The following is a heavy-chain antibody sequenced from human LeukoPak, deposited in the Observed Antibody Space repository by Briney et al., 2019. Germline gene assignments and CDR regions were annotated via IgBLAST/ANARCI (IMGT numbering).Heavy chain of an antibody. Sequence: GGSLRLSCAASGFTFRTFSMNWVRQAPGKGPEWVAHISSSSSTTYYADSVKGRFTISRDNAKNSLYLQMNSLRAEDTAVYYCVRRGLIVTEYLERWGQGSLVIVSS. CDR3: VRRGLIVTEYLER. J-gene: IGHJ1*01. CDR2: ISSSSSTT. V-gene: IGHV3-48*04. D-gene: IGHD3-10*01. CDR1: GFTFRTFS.